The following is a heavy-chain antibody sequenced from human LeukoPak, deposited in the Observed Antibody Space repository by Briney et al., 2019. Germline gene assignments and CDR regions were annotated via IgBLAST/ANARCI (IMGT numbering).Heavy chain of an antibody. V-gene: IGHV4-59*01. CDR3: ARWDYYDSSGYYASSFDY. CDR2: IYYSGST. Sequence: PSETLSLTCTVSGGSISSYYWSWIRQPPGKGLEWIGYIYYSGSTNYNPSLKSRVTISVDTSKNQFSLKLSSVTAADTAVYYCARWDYYDSSGYYASSFDYWGQGTLVTVSS. CDR1: GGSISSYY. J-gene: IGHJ4*02. D-gene: IGHD3-22*01.